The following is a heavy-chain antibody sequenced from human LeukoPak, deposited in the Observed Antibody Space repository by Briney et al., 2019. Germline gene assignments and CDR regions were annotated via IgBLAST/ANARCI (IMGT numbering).Heavy chain of an antibody. J-gene: IGHJ4*02. D-gene: IGHD1-14*01. CDR1: GGSISSYY. Sequence: PSETLSLTCTVSGGSISSYYWSWIRQPPGKGLEWIGYIYYSGSTNYNPSLKSRVTISVDTSKNQFSLKLSSVTAADTAVYYCASREHMENPSSGFYYFDYWGQGTLVTVSS. CDR3: ASREHMENPSSGFYYFDY. V-gene: IGHV4-59*01. CDR2: IYYSGST.